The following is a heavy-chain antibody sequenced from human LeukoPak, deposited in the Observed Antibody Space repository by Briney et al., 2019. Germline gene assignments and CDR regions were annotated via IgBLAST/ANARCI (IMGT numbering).Heavy chain of an antibody. J-gene: IGHJ6*03. CDR2: IIPIFGTA. V-gene: IGHV1-69*13. CDR3: ARGSGSYSLDYYMDV. CDR1: GGTFSSYA. D-gene: IGHD3-10*01. Sequence: ASVKVSCKASGGTFSSYAISWVRQAPGQGLEWMGGIIPIFGTANYAQKFQGRVTITADESTSTAYMELSSLRSEDTAVYYCARGSGSYSLDYYMDVWGKGTTVTISS.